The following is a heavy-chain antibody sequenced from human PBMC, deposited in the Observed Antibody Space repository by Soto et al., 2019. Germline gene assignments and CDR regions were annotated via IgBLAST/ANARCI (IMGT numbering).Heavy chain of an antibody. D-gene: IGHD2-15*01. Sequence: PGGSLRLSCEASGFTFSGSDMHWVRQPTGKGLEWVSTIGTAGDTYYAVSVKGRFTISRDNAKNSLSLQMNSLRAGDTAVYFCARGQEVGAHFFDSWGQGTQVTVSS. CDR3: ARGQEVGAHFFDS. J-gene: IGHJ4*02. CDR2: IGTAGDT. V-gene: IGHV3-13*01. CDR1: GFTFSGSD.